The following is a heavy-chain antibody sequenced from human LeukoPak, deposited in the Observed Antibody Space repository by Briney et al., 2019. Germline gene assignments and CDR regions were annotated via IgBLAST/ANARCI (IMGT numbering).Heavy chain of an antibody. CDR3: VKDISVAAAEGGDFDH. Sequence: PGGSLRLSCAVSGLTFSSSWMDWVRQAPGKGLEWVASINPEGSEKYSADSVKGRFTISRDNAKNSLYLQMNSLRAEDTALYYCVKDISVAAAEGGDFDHWGQGALVTVSS. D-gene: IGHD6-13*01. CDR1: GLTFSSSW. J-gene: IGHJ4*02. CDR2: INPEGSEK. V-gene: IGHV3-7*03.